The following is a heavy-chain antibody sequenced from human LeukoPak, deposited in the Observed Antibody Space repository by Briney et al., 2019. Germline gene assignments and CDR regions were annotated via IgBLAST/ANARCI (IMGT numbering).Heavy chain of an antibody. J-gene: IGHJ4*02. CDR1: GGSIINGDYY. CDR3: ARLTGSGEVFDS. Sequence: SETLSLTCTLSGGSIINGDYYWSWIRQPPGKGLEWIGYIYDDGSTHYNPSLKSRVTISIDTSKNQFSLNLRSVTAAGTAVYYCARLTGSGEVFDSWGQGTLVTVSS. V-gene: IGHV4-30-4*01. D-gene: IGHD1-14*01. CDR2: IYDDGST.